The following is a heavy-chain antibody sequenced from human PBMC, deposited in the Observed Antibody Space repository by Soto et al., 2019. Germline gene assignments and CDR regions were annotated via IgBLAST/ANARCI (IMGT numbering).Heavy chain of an antibody. CDR2: IIPIFGTA. CDR1: GGTFSSYT. J-gene: IGHJ3*02. V-gene: IGHV1-69*13. D-gene: IGHD4-17*01. Sequence: SVKVSCKASGGTFSSYTISWVRQAPGQGLEWMGGIIPIFGTANYAQKFQGRVTITADESTSTAYMELSSLRSEDTAVYYCARPCNDDGDYVPDFEIWGQGTMVTVSS. CDR3: ARPCNDDGDYVPDFEI.